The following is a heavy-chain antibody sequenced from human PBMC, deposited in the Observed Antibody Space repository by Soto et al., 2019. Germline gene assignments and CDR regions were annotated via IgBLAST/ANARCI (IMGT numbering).Heavy chain of an antibody. V-gene: IGHV3-33*01. D-gene: IGHD3-22*01. Sequence: HPGGSLRLSCAASGFTFSSYGMHWVRQAPGKGLEWVAVIWYDGSNKYYADSVKGRFTISRDNSKNTLYLQMNSLRAEDTAVYYCAREHDDSSGYYPLDYWGQGTLVTVSS. CDR2: IWYDGSNK. J-gene: IGHJ4*02. CDR3: AREHDDSSGYYPLDY. CDR1: GFTFSSYG.